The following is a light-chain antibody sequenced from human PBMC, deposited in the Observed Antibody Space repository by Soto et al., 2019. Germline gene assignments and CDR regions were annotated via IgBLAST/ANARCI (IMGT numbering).Light chain of an antibody. CDR3: QKYDNSPWT. J-gene: IGKJ1*01. CDR2: AAS. V-gene: IGKV1-27*01. Sequence: DIQMTQSPSSLSASVGDRVAITCRASQGISHYLAWYQQKPGKVPKPLIYAASTLQSAAPSRFSGSRSGTDFTIINSTLQPDDVATDYGQKYDNSPWTFGHGTKVELK. CDR1: QGISHY.